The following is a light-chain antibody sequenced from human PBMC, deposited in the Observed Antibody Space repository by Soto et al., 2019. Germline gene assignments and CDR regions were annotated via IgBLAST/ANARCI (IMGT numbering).Light chain of an antibody. CDR3: QKYNSAPRT. Sequence: DIHMAQFPSCLSGSVGDSGSITCRVSQGISNYLAWYQQKSGKVPKLLIYAASTLQSGVPSRFSGSGSGTDFTLTISSLQPEDVATYNCQKYNSAPRTFGQGTKVDIK. V-gene: IGKV1-27*01. CDR1: QGISNY. J-gene: IGKJ1*01. CDR2: AAS.